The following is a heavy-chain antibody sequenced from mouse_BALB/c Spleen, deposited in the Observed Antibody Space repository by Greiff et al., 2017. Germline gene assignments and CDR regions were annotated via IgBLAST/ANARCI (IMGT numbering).Heavy chain of an antibody. CDR3: ARGDYLYYAMDY. V-gene: IGHV2-6-4*01. D-gene: IGHD2-4*01. CDR2: IWGGGST. CDR1: GFSLSRYS. J-gene: IGHJ4*01. Sequence: VKLMESGPGLVAPSQSLSITCTVSGFSLSRYSVHWVRQPPGKGLEWLGMIWGGGSTDYNSALKSRLSISKDNSRSQVFLKMNSLQTDDTAMYCWARGDYLYYAMDYWGQGTSVTVSS.